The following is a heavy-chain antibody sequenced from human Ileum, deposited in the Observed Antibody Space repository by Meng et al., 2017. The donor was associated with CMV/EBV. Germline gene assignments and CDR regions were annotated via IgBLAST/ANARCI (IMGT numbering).Heavy chain of an antibody. CDR2: VFHSGAT. CDR3: ARSRSSSQYLDF. V-gene: IGHV4-38-2*02. J-gene: IGHJ4*02. Sequence: GSLRLSCNVSGFSITSGYYWDWIRQAPGKGLEWIGYVFHSGATYYNPSLTSRVTISVDTSRNQFALNVTSVTAADTAIYYCARSRSSSQYLDFWGQGVLVTVSS. CDR1: GFSITSGYY. D-gene: IGHD6-13*01.